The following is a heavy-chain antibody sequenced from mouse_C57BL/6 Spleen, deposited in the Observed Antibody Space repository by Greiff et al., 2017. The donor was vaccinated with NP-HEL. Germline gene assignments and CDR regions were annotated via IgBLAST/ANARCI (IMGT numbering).Heavy chain of an antibody. V-gene: IGHV1-52*01. CDR2: IDPSDSDT. CDR1: GYTFTSYW. Sequence: QVQLQQPGAELVRPGSSVKLSCKASGYTFTSYWMHWVKQRPIPGLEWIGNIDPSDSDTPYNQKFKDKATLTVAKSSSKAYMQLSSLTSEYSAVYYCASGGYEAYYYAMDYWGQGTSVTVSS. D-gene: IGHD2-2*01. CDR3: ASGGYEAYYYAMDY. J-gene: IGHJ4*01.